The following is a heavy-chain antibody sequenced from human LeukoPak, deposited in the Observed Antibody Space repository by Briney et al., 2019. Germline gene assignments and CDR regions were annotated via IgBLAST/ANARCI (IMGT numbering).Heavy chain of an antibody. J-gene: IGHJ4*02. CDR3: AREPRDGYNRLDY. CDR1: GDSDSSTSDN. V-gene: IGHV4-39*07. CDR2: IYSTGST. D-gene: IGHD5-24*01. Sequence: APETLSLTCSVSGDSDSSTSDNWGWLRQPPWEGLEWIGNIYSTGSTFYNPSLKSRVTMSVDTSNTQFSLKLSSVTAADTAVYYCAREPRDGYNRLDYWGQGTLVTVSS.